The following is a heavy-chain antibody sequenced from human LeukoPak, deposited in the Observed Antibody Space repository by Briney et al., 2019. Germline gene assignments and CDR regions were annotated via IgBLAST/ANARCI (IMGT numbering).Heavy chain of an antibody. CDR1: GGSISSSDYY. J-gene: IGHJ5*02. V-gene: IGHV4-39*01. CDR3: TSQTVARWFDP. CDR2: IYYTGST. D-gene: IGHD1-14*01. Sequence: SETLSLTCTVSGGSISSSDYYWGWIRQPPGKGLEWIGSIYYTGSTYYNPSLQSRVSISVDTSKNQFSLKLSSVTAADTAVYYCTSQTVARWFDPWGQGTLVTVSS.